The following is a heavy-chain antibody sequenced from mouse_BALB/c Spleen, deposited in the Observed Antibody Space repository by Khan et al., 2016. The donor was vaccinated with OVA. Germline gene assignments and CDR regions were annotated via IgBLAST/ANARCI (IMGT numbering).Heavy chain of an antibody. CDR1: GFTFSADD. D-gene: IGHD1-3*01. V-gene: IGHV5-6*01. Sequence: VQLKESGGDLVRPGGSLKLSCAASGFTFSADDMSWVRQSPDKRLVWVATINSDGYYTYYPDSLKGRFIISRDNAKNTLYLQMRSLKTEDTAMYYCARHLSGSFAYWGQGTLVTVSA. CDR2: INSDGYYT. CDR3: ARHLSGSFAY. J-gene: IGHJ3*01.